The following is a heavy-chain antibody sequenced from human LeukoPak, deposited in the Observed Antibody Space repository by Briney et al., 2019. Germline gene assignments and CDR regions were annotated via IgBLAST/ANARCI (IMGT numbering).Heavy chain of an antibody. D-gene: IGHD4-17*01. J-gene: IGHJ4*02. CDR2: IRYDGSNK. CDR3: AKITTVTTPDFDC. V-gene: IGHV3-30*02. CDR1: GFTFSGFG. Sequence: GGSLRLSCAASGFTFSGFGMYWVRQPPGKGLQWVAFIRYDGSNKYYADSVKGRFTISRDNSKNTLYLQMNSLRAEDTAVYYCAKITTVTTPDFDCWGQGTLLTVSS.